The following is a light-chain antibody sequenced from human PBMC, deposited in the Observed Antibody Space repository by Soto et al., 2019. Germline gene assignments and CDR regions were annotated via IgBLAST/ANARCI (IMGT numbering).Light chain of an antibody. CDR3: ETWESNARV. Sequence: QLVLTQSSSASASLGSSVKLTCTLSSGHSSYIIAWHQQKPGKAPRYLMKLEGSGSYNKGSGVPDRFSGSSSGADRYLTISNLQFEDEADYYCETWESNARVFGGGTKLTVL. CDR1: SGHSSYI. CDR2: LEGSGSY. V-gene: IGLV4-60*02. J-gene: IGLJ2*01.